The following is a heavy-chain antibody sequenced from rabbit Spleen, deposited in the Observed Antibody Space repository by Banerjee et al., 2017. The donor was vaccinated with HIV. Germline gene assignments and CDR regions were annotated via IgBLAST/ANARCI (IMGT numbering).Heavy chain of an antibody. CDR2: IDTNDGDT. CDR3: GRGSATMTMVITGYYLSL. J-gene: IGHJ6*01. Sequence: LEESGGGLVKPGGTLTLTCTVSGFSFSSNWICWVRQAPGKGLEWIACIDTNDGDTDYANWPKGRFTISKTSSTTVTLQMTRLTAADTATYFCGRGSATMTMVITGYYLSLWGPGTLVTVS. CDR1: GFSFSSNW. D-gene: IGHD2-1*01. V-gene: IGHV1S45*01.